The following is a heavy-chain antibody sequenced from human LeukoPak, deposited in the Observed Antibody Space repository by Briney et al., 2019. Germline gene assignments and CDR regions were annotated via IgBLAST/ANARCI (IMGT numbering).Heavy chain of an antibody. J-gene: IGHJ6*02. CDR2: ISSSSSYI. D-gene: IGHD2-15*01. CDR3: ARDHPLGGGSGYYYYYGMDV. CDR1: GFTFSSYS. Sequence: GGSLRLSCAASGFTFSSYSMNWVRQAPGKGLEWVSSISSSSSYIYYADSVKGRFTISRDNAKNSLYLQMNSLRAEDTAVYYCARDHPLGGGSGYYYYYGMDVGGQGTTVTVSS. V-gene: IGHV3-21*01.